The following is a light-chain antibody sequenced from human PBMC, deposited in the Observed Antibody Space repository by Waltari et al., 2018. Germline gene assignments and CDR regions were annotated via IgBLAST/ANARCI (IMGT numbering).Light chain of an antibody. CDR3: QQYEAFPVT. Sequence: DIQMTQSPSTLSASVGDRVTIPCRASQSVNRWLAWYQQKPGKAPKPLISKASALQNGVAPRFSGGGSGTEFTLTISNLQPDDSSTYYCQQYEAFPVTFGHGTKVEIK. V-gene: IGKV1-5*03. CDR1: QSVNRW. CDR2: KAS. J-gene: IGKJ1*01.